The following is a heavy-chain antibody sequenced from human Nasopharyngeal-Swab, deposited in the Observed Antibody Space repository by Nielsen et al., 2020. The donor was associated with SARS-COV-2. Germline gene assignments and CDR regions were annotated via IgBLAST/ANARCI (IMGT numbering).Heavy chain of an antibody. CDR3: ARGVGAYGSGPLFDY. D-gene: IGHD3-10*01. Sequence: GGSLRLSCAASGFTFSSYGMNWVRQAPGKGLEWVSSISSSSSYIYYADSVKGRFTISRDNAKNSLYLQMNSLRAEDTAVYYCARGVGAYGSGPLFDYWGQGTLVTVSS. J-gene: IGHJ4*02. CDR1: GFTFSSYG. CDR2: ISSSSSYI. V-gene: IGHV3-21*01.